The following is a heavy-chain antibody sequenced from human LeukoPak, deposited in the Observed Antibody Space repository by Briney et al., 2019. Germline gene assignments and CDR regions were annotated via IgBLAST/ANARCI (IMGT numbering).Heavy chain of an antibody. CDR3: ARRRQWLARPFDY. D-gene: IGHD6-19*01. CDR2: INHSGST. V-gene: IGHV4-61*01. J-gene: IGHJ4*02. CDR1: GGSVSNDNYY. Sequence: PSETLSLTCTVSGGSVSNDNYYWSWIRQPPGKGLEWIGEINHSGSTNYNPSLKSRVTISVDTSKNQFSLKLSSVTAADTAVYYCARRRQWLARPFDYWGQGTLVTVSS.